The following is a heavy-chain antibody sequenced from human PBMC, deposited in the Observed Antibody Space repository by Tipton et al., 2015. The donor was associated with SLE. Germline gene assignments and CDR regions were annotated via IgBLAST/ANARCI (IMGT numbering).Heavy chain of an antibody. J-gene: IGHJ3*02. CDR1: GFTFSSYA. Sequence: SLRLSCAASGFTFSSYAMSWVRQAPGKGLEWVSLIYSGGSSTYYADSVKGRRTISRDNSKNTLYLQMNSLSAEDTAVYYCAKDCRWGAFDIWGQGTMVTVSS. CDR3: AKDCRWGAFDI. CDR2: IYSGGSST. V-gene: IGHV3-23*03. D-gene: IGHD7-27*01.